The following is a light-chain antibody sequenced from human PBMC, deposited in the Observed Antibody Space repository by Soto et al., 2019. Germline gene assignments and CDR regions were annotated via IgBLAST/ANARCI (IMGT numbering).Light chain of an antibody. V-gene: IGKV3-20*01. CDR1: QSVSKNY. Sequence: EIVFTQSPCTLSLSPGERATLSCRASQSVSKNYFAWYQQKPGQAPRLLMYGASSRATGIPERFSGSGSGTDFTLTISRLEPEDFAVYYCQQYGSSPRTFGQGTKVDIK. J-gene: IGKJ1*01. CDR3: QQYGSSPRT. CDR2: GAS.